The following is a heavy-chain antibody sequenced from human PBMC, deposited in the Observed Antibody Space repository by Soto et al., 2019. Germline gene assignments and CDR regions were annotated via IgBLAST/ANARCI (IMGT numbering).Heavy chain of an antibody. Sequence: VASVKVSCKASGYTFTGHYIHWVRQAPGRGPEWMGEIGPASGDTRYAQKFQGRVTMTRDTSITTVYMELNNLSPDDTAVYYCGRGRSGQLVVFYWGQGTPVTVSS. J-gene: IGHJ4*02. CDR1: GYTFTGHY. V-gene: IGHV1-2*02. CDR2: IGPASGDT. D-gene: IGHD3-10*01. CDR3: GRGRSGQLVVFY.